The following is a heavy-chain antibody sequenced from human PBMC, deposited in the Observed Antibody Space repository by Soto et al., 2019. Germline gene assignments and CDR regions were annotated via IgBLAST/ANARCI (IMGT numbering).Heavy chain of an antibody. J-gene: IGHJ5*02. Sequence: ASVKVSCKASGGTFSSYAISWVRQAPGQGLEWMGGIIPIFGTANYAQKFQGRVTITADESTSTAYMELSSLRSEDTAVYYCARNYDSSGTPSLYNWFDPWGQGTLVTVSS. CDR1: GGTFSSYA. CDR3: ARNYDSSGTPSLYNWFDP. V-gene: IGHV1-69*13. D-gene: IGHD3-22*01. CDR2: IIPIFGTA.